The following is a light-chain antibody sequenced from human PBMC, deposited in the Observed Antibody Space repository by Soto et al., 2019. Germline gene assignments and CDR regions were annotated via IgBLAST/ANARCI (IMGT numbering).Light chain of an antibody. CDR1: SSNIGGNS. J-gene: IGLJ1*01. Sequence: QSVLTQPPSVSAAPGQKVTISCSGSSSNIGGNSVSWYQQLPGTAPKLLIYDDNKRPSGIPGRFSGSKSGTSATLGITGFQTGDAADYYCGSWDSSLSAYVFGTGTKATVL. V-gene: IGLV1-51*01. CDR3: GSWDSSLSAYV. CDR2: DDN.